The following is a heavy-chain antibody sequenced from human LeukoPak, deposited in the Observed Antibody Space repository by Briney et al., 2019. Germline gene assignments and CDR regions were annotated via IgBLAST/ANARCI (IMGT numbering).Heavy chain of an antibody. CDR1: GFTFRTYW. Sequence: GGSLRLSCGASGFTFRTYWMHWVRQAPGKGLVWLSRIDSDGGAIRYAGSVKGRFTISRDNAKNTLYLQMNSLRVDDTAVYYCVRDFDSSGHSFDSWGQGTLVTVSS. CDR2: IDSDGGAI. D-gene: IGHD3-22*01. V-gene: IGHV3-74*01. J-gene: IGHJ4*02. CDR3: VRDFDSSGHSFDS.